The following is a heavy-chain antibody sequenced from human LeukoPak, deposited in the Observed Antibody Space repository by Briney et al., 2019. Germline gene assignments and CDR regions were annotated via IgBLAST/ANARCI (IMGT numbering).Heavy chain of an antibody. D-gene: IGHD6-6*01. CDR1: GGSISSYY. Sequence: SETLSLTCTVSGGSISSYYWSWIRQPPGKGLEWIGEINHSGSTNYNPSLKSRVTISVDTSKNQFSLKLSSVTAADTAVYYCARVVRCRARPCWFDLWGQGTLVTVSS. V-gene: IGHV4-34*01. CDR2: INHSGST. J-gene: IGHJ5*02. CDR3: ARVVRCRARPCWFDL.